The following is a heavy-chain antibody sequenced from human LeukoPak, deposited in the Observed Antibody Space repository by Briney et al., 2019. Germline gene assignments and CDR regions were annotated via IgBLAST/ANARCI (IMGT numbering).Heavy chain of an antibody. CDR3: AKRGVYYFDN. Sequence: GGSLRLSCAASGFTFSSYWMSWVRQAPGKGLEWVANIKKDGSEKYYVDSVKGRFTISRDNSKNTLYLQMNSLRAEDTAVYYCAKRGVYYFDNWGQGTLVTVSS. CDR1: GFTFSSYW. D-gene: IGHD3-16*01. CDR2: IKKDGSEK. J-gene: IGHJ4*02. V-gene: IGHV3-7*03.